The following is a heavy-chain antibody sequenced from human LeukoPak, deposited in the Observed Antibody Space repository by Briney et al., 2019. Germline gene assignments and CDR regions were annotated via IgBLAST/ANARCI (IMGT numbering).Heavy chain of an antibody. CDR3: AKGQRWLQFHYFDY. Sequence: GGSLRLSCAASGFTFSSYGMHWVRQAPGRGLEWVAVISYGGSNKYYADSVKGRFTISRDNSKNTLYLQMNSLRAEDTAVYYCAKGQRWLQFHYFDYWGQGTLVTVSS. J-gene: IGHJ4*02. D-gene: IGHD5-24*01. CDR1: GFTFSSYG. CDR2: ISYGGSNK. V-gene: IGHV3-30*18.